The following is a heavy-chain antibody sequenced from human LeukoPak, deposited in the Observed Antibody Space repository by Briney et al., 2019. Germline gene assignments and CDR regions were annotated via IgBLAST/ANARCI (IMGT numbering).Heavy chain of an antibody. CDR2: IQYDGSKK. J-gene: IGHJ4*02. CDR3: ARVSGPRPLDY. D-gene: IGHD6-25*01. V-gene: IGHV3-30*02. CDR1: GFTFSSNG. Sequence: GGSLRLSCVASGFTFSSNGMHWVRQAPGKGLEWVTFIQYDGSKKYYADSVKGRFTISRDNSKNTLYLEMNSLRAEDTAVYYCARVSGPRPLDYWGQGTLVTVSS.